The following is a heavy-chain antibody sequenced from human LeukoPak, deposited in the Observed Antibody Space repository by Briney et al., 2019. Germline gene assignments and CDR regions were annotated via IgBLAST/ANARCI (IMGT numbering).Heavy chain of an antibody. V-gene: IGHV1-3*01. Sequence: GASVKVSCKASGYTFTAYSIHWVRQAPGQRLEWMGWINAGYGNTKYSQKFQGRVIITRDTSASTAYMELSSLRSEDTAVYYCARERIGEGFDYWGQGTLVTVSS. CDR3: ARERIGEGFDY. J-gene: IGHJ4*02. CDR2: INAGYGNT. CDR1: GYTFTAYS. D-gene: IGHD3-10*01.